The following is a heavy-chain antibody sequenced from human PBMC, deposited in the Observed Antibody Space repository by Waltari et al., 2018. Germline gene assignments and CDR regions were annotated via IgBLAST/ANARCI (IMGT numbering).Heavy chain of an antibody. V-gene: IGHV1-8*01. Sequence: QVQLVQSGAEVKKPGASVKVSCKASGYTFTSADINWARQATGQGLEWMGWMKPNSGNTGYAQKFQGRVTITRNTSISTADMELSSLRSEDTAVYYCARGPRYCSSTSCYRDAFDIWGQGTMVTVSS. J-gene: IGHJ3*02. D-gene: IGHD2-2*01. CDR1: GYTFTSAD. CDR2: MKPNSGNT. CDR3: ARGPRYCSSTSCYRDAFDI.